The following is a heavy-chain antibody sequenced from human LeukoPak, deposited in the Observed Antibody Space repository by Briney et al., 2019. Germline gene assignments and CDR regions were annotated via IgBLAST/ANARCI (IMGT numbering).Heavy chain of an antibody. CDR2: IIPIFGTA. Sequence: GASEKVSCKASGGTFSSYAISWVRQAPGQGLEWMGGIIPIFGTANYAQKFQGRVTITADESTSTAYMELSSLRSEDTAVYYCARETRYRNFDYWGQGTLVTVSS. CDR3: ARETRYRNFDY. D-gene: IGHD1-1*01. CDR1: GGTFSSYA. V-gene: IGHV1-69*13. J-gene: IGHJ4*02.